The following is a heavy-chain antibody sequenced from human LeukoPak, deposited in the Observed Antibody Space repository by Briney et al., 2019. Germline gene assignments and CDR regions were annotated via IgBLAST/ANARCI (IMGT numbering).Heavy chain of an antibody. CDR3: ARASTGYSSYWFDP. Sequence: PSETLSLTCTVSGGSISSSSYYWGWIRQPPGKGLEWIGSIYYSGSTYYNPSLKSRVTISVDTSKNQFSLKLSSVTAADTAVYYCARASTGYSSYWFDPWGQGTLVTVSS. D-gene: IGHD6-13*01. J-gene: IGHJ5*02. V-gene: IGHV4-39*07. CDR1: GGSISSSSYY. CDR2: IYYSGST.